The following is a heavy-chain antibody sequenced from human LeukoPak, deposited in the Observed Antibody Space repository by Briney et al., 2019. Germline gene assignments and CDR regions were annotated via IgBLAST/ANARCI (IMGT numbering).Heavy chain of an antibody. D-gene: IGHD3-3*01. CDR2: IYTSGST. J-gene: IGHJ5*02. V-gene: IGHV4-4*07. Sequence: SETLSLTCTVSGGSISSYYWSWIRQPAGKGLEWIGRIYTSGSTNYNPSLKSRVTMSVDTSKNQFSLKLSSVTAADTAVYYCARAGHYGFWSGYYWFDPWGQGTLVTVSS. CDR1: GGSISSYY. CDR3: ARAGHYGFWSGYYWFDP.